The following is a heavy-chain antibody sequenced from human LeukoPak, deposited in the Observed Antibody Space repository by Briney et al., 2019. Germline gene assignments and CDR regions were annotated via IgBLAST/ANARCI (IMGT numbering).Heavy chain of an antibody. Sequence: SQTLSLTCTVSGGSISSGGYYWSWIRQHPGKGLEWIGYIYYSGSTYYNPSLKSRVTISVDTSKNQFSLKLSSVTAADTAVYYCARAPRSYSYGMDVWGQGTTVTVSS. D-gene: IGHD4-11*01. V-gene: IGHV4-31*03. J-gene: IGHJ6*02. CDR2: IYYSGST. CDR1: GGSISSGGYY. CDR3: ARAPRSYSYGMDV.